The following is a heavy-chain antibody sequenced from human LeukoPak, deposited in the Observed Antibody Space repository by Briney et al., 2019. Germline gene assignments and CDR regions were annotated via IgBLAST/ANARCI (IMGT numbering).Heavy chain of an antibody. CDR3: ARANTGYSSDY. CDR2: ISSSSSYI. J-gene: IGHJ4*02. V-gene: IGHV3-21*01. CDR1: GFTFSSYS. Sequence: GGSLRLSCAASGFTFSSYSMNWVRQAPGKGLEWVSSISSSSSYIYYADSVKGRFTISRDSAKNSLYLQMNSLRAEDTAVYYCARANTGYSSDYWGQGTLVTVSS. D-gene: IGHD5-18*01.